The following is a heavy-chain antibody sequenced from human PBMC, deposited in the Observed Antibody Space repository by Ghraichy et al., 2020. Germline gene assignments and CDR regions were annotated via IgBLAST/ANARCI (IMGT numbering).Heavy chain of an antibody. V-gene: IGHV4-59*08. CDR1: GGSISSYY. D-gene: IGHD3-3*01. CDR2: IYYSGST. Sequence: SETLSLTCTVSGGSISSYYWSWIRQPPGKGLEWIGYIYYSGSTNYNPSLKSRVTISVDTSKNQFSLKLSSVTAADTAVYYCARSLGGSDFWSGYLGNWFDPWGQGTLVTVSS. CDR3: ARSLGGSDFWSGYLGNWFDP. J-gene: IGHJ5*02.